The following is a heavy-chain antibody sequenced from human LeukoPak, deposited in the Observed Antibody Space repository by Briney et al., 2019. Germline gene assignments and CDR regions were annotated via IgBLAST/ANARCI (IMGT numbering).Heavy chain of an antibody. Sequence: SETLSLTGAVYGGSFSGYYWSWIRQPPGKGLEWIGEINHSGSTNYNPSLKSRVTISVDTSKNQFSLKLSSVTAADTAVYYCARGWQQLGYFDYWGQGTLVTVSS. V-gene: IGHV4-34*01. CDR3: ARGWQQLGYFDY. D-gene: IGHD6-13*01. CDR1: GGSFSGYY. J-gene: IGHJ4*02. CDR2: INHSGST.